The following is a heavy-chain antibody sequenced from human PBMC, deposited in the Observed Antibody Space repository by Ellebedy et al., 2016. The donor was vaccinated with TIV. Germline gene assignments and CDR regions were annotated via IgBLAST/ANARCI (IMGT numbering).Heavy chain of an antibody. CDR3: VRLIREPC. CDR2: MNPKSGNT. D-gene: IGHD1-14*01. CDR1: GYTFTTFE. Sequence: ASVKVSXXASGYTFTTFEINWVRQATGQGREWMGWMNPKSGNTGYAQKFQGRVTITRDTSTSTAYMELSSLRSEDTAIYYCVRLIREPCWGQGTQVTVSS. V-gene: IGHV1-8*03. J-gene: IGHJ4*02.